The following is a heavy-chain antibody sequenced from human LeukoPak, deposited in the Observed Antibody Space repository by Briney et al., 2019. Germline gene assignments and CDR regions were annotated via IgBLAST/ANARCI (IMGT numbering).Heavy chain of an antibody. D-gene: IGHD2-2*02. CDR2: IYTSEST. J-gene: IGHJ4*02. Sequence: HPSETLSLTCTVSGGSISSYYWSWIRQPAGKGLEWIGRIYTSESTNYNPSLKSRVTMSVDTSKNQFSLKLSSVTAADTAVYYCARDRHPYIYFDYWGQGTLVTVSS. CDR1: GGSISSYY. V-gene: IGHV4-4*07. CDR3: ARDRHPYIYFDY.